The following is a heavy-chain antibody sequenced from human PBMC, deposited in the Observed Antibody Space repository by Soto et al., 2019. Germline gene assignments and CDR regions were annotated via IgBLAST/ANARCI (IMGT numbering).Heavy chain of an antibody. CDR1: GGSISSYY. CDR3: AREGPGLLWFGETPSAFDI. D-gene: IGHD3-10*01. Sequence: QVQLQESGPGLVKPSETLSLTCTVSGGSISSYYWSWIRQPPGKGLEWIGYIYYSGSTNYNPSLKSRVTISVDTSKNRFSLKRSSVPAADTAVYYCAREGPGLLWFGETPSAFDIWGQGTMVTVSS. CDR2: IYYSGST. V-gene: IGHV4-59*01. J-gene: IGHJ3*02.